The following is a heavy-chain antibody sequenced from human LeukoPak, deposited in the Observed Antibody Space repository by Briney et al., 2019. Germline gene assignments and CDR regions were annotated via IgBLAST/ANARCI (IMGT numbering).Heavy chain of an antibody. CDR2: INPNSGGT. V-gene: IGHV1-2*02. CDR1: GYTFTGYY. Sequence: GASVKVSCKASGYTFTGYYMHWVRQAPGQGLEWMGWINPNSGGTNYAQKSQGRVTMTRDTSISTAYMELSRLRSDDTAVYYCARAASIVGATRGEWFDPWGQGTLVTVSS. D-gene: IGHD1-26*01. CDR3: ARAASIVGATRGEWFDP. J-gene: IGHJ5*02.